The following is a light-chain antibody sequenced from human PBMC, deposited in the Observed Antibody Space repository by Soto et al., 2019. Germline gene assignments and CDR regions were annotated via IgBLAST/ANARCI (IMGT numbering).Light chain of an antibody. V-gene: IGKV3-20*01. CDR2: GAS. J-gene: IGKJ2*02. Sequence: EIALTQSPGTLSLSPGERATLSCRASQSVSSSYLAWYQQKPGQAPRILIDGASSRATGIPDRLSGSGSGTDFTLTISGLEPEDFAVYYCQQYGGSPGCTFGQGTKLEIK. CDR3: QQYGGSPGCT. CDR1: QSVSSSY.